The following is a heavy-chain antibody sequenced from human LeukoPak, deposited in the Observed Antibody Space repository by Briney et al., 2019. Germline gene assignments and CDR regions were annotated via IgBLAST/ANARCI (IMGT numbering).Heavy chain of an antibody. CDR1: GFTFSSYG. V-gene: IGHV3-30*18. D-gene: IGHD3-22*01. CDR2: ISYDGSNK. J-gene: IGHJ4*02. Sequence: PGRSLRLSCAASGFTFSSYGMPWVRQAPGKGLEWVAVISYDGSNKYYADSVKGRFTISRDNSKNTLYLQMNSLRAEDTAVYYCANWNYYDSSGYYYVRGDYWGQGTLVTVSS. CDR3: ANWNYYDSSGYYYVRGDY.